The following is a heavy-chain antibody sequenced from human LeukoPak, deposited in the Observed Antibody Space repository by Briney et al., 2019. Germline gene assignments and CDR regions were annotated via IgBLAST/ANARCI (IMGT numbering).Heavy chain of an antibody. D-gene: IGHD3-3*01. CDR3: AMEPYYDFWSGPRWFDP. V-gene: IGHV3-23*01. J-gene: IGHJ5*02. CDR1: GFTFSSYA. Sequence: GGSLRHSCAASGFTFSSYAMSWVRQAPGKGLEWVSAISGSGGSTYYADSVKGRFTISRDNSKNALYLQMNSLRAEDTAVYYCAMEPYYDFWSGPRWFDPWGQGTLVTVSS. CDR2: ISGSGGST.